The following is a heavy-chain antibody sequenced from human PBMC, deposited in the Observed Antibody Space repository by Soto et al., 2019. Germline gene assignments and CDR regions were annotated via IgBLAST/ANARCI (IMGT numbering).Heavy chain of an antibody. V-gene: IGHV3-74*01. CDR2: INDSGGST. CDR1: GFSFSDYW. CDR3: ARPYGGKIGDAFDV. D-gene: IGHD2-15*01. J-gene: IGHJ3*01. Sequence: EVQLVESGGGLVQPGGSLRLSCGASGFSFSDYWMHWVRQGPGRNLVWVSRINDSGGSTYYTPSVKGRFAVSRDNSKNTLYLEVNSLRAEDTAVYFCARPYGGKIGDAFDVWGQGTVVTVSS.